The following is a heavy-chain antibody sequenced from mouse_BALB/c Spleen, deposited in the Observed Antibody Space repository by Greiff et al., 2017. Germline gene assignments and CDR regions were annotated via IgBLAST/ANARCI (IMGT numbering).Heavy chain of an antibody. V-gene: IGHV5-12-2*01. CDR1: GFTFSSYT. D-gene: IGHD2-10*02. J-gene: IGHJ4*01. CDR3: ARRKYGNYFYAMDY. Sequence: EVQGVESGGGLVQPGGSLKLSCAASGFTFSSYTMSWVRQTPEKRLEWVAYISNGGGSTYYPDTVKGRFTISRDNAKNTLYLQMSSLKSEDTAMYYCARRKYGNYFYAMDYWGQGTSVTVSS. CDR2: ISNGGGST.